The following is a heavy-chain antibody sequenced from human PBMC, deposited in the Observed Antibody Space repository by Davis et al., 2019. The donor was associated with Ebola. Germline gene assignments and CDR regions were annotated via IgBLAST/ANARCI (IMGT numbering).Heavy chain of an antibody. CDR2: ISGSSGKT. CDR3: ARPLYGNSWFGYVFDI. CDR1: GYTFTTFG. V-gene: IGHV1-18*01. D-gene: IGHD6-13*01. J-gene: IGHJ3*02. Sequence: ASVKVSCKASGYTFTTFGISRVRQAPGQGLEWVGWISGSSGKTNYAQKFQGRVTMTTDTSTSTAYMELRSLRSDDTATYYCARPLYGNSWFGYVFDIWGQGTMVIVSS.